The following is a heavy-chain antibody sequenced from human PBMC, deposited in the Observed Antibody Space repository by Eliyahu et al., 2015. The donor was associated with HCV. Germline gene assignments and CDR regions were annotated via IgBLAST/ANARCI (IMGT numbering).Heavy chain of an antibody. J-gene: IGHJ3*02. CDR2: ISSSSSYT. Sequence: QVQLVESGGGLVKPGGSLRLSCAASGFXFSDYYXSWIRQAPGKGLEWVSYISSSSSYTNYADSVKGRFTISRDNAKNSLYLQMNSLRAEDTAVYYCARGGYDSSGYYRADAFDIWGQGTMVTVSS. CDR3: ARGGYDSSGYYRADAFDI. D-gene: IGHD3-22*01. V-gene: IGHV3-11*06. CDR1: GFXFSDYY.